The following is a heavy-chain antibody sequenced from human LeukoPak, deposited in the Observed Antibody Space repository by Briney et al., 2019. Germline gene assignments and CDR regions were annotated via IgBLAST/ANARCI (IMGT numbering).Heavy chain of an antibody. Sequence: ASVKVSCKASGYRFSFYGISWVRQAPGQGLEWMGWISAYKGNTNYAQKLQGRVTMTTDTSTSTAYMELRSLRSDDTAVYYCARDSITLVRGVIGYWGQGTLVTVSS. J-gene: IGHJ4*02. CDR1: GYRFSFYG. CDR2: ISAYKGNT. V-gene: IGHV1-18*01. D-gene: IGHD3-10*01. CDR3: ARDSITLVRGVIGY.